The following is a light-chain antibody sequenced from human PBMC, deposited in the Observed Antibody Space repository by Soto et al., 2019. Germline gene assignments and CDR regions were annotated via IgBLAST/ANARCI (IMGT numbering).Light chain of an antibody. J-gene: IGLJ2*01. CDR1: SSDVGSYNS. CDR3: CSYAGSSSVV. CDR2: AVT. V-gene: IGLV2-23*02. Sequence: QSVLTQPASVSGSPGQSIAISCTGTSSDVGSYNSVSWYQQFPGKAPKLILYAVTNRPSGVSNRFSASKTGRTASLTISGLQPEDEADYYCCSYAGSSSVVFGGGTKLTVL.